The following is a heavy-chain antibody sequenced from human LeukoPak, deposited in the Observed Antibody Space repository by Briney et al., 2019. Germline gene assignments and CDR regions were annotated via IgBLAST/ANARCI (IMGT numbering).Heavy chain of an antibody. D-gene: IGHD3-22*01. J-gene: IGHJ4*02. CDR1: GFTFSSYD. V-gene: IGHV3-13*01. Sequence: PGGSLRLSCAASGFTFSSYDMHWVRQATGKGLEWVSAIGTAGDTYYPGSVKSRFTISRENAKNSLYLQMNSLRAGDTAVYYCVARPSYYDSSGYYDYWGQGALVTVSS. CDR3: VARPSYYDSSGYYDY. CDR2: IGTAGDT.